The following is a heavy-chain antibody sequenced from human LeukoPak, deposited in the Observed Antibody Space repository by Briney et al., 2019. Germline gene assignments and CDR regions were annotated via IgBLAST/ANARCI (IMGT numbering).Heavy chain of an antibody. J-gene: IGHJ4*02. CDR2: IIPILGIA. V-gene: IGHV1-69*04. D-gene: IGHD2-15*01. CDR3: ARVDCSGGSCYFAHFDY. Sequence: ASVKVSCKASGGTFSSYAISWVRQAPGQGLEWMGRIIPILGIANYAQKFQGRVTITADKSTSTAYMELSSLRSEDTAVYYCARVDCSGGSCYFAHFDYWGQGTLVTVPS. CDR1: GGTFSSYA.